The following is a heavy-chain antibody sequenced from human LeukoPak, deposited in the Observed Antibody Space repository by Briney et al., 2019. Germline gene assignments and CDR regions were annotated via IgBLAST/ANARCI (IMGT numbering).Heavy chain of an antibody. D-gene: IGHD6-19*01. CDR1: GFTFDDSA. CDR3: AKHMGQWLVGDYFDY. CDR2: ISWNSGTI. J-gene: IGHJ4*02. V-gene: IGHV3-9*01. Sequence: PGRSLRLSCAASGFTFDDSAMHWVRQAPGKGLEWVSGISWNSGTIDYADSVKGRFTISRDNAKNSLYLQMNSLRAEDTALYYCAKHMGQWLVGDYFDYWGQGTLVTVSS.